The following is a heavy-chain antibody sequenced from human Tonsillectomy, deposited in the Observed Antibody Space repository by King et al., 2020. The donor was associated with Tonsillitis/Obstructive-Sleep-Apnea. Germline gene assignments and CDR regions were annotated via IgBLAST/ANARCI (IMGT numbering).Heavy chain of an antibody. CDR1: GGSISSGGYY. J-gene: IGHJ6*02. CDR3: ARGGPGYQPRAEGLRPFNYYYGMDV. Sequence: VQLQESGPGLVKPSQTLSLTCTVSGGSISSGGYYWSWIRQHPGEGLEWIGYIYYSGSTYYNPSLKSRVTISVDTSKNQFSLKLSSVTAADTAVYYCARGGPGYQPRAEGLRPFNYYYGMDVWGQGTTVTVSS. V-gene: IGHV4-31*03. D-gene: IGHD2-2*01. CDR2: IYYSGST.